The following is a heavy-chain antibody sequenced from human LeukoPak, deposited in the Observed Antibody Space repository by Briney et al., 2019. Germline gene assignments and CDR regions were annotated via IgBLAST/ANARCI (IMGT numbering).Heavy chain of an antibody. CDR2: INPSGGST. D-gene: IGHD3-22*01. V-gene: IGHV1-46*01. CDR3: ARGLYYYDSSGYYRS. Sequence: ASVKVPCKASGYTFTSYYMHWVRQAPGQGLEWMGIINPSGGSTSYAQKFQGRVTMTRDTSISTAYMELSRLRSDDTAVYYCARGLYYYDSSGYYRSWGQGTLVTVSS. J-gene: IGHJ5*02. CDR1: GYTFTSYY.